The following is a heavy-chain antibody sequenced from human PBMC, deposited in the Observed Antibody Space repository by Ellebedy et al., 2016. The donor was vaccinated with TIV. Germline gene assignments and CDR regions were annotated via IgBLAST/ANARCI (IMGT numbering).Heavy chain of an antibody. D-gene: IGHD3-16*01. CDR3: ARDEAYDAFDI. CDR2: IYYSGST. CDR1: GGSISSYY. V-gene: IGHV4-59*12. J-gene: IGHJ3*02. Sequence: SETLSLXXTVSGGSISSYYWSWIRQPPGKGLEWIGYIYYSGSTNYNPSLKSRVTISVDTSKNQFSLKLSSVTAADTAVYYCARDEAYDAFDIWGQGTMVTVSS.